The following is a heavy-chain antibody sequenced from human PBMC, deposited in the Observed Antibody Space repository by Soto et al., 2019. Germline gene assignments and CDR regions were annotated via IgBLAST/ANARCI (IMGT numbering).Heavy chain of an antibody. CDR1: GFTFSSHT. CDR3: TVLRRLVKI. J-gene: IGHJ4*02. Sequence: PWGSLRLSCAASGFTFSSHTMSWVRQAPGKGLEWVSAIGASGDATYYAGSVKGRFTISRDNSENTVYLQMNSLSDEYKTVYYYTVLRRLVKIWGQGTLGTVSS. D-gene: IGHD4-17*01. V-gene: IGHV3-23*01. CDR2: IGASGDAT.